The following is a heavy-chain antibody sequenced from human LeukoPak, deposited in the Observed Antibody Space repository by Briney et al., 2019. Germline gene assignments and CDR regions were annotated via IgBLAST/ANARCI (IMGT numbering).Heavy chain of an antibody. CDR1: GFTFSSYA. V-gene: IGHV3-23*01. CDR3: APPPAGSSSFDY. D-gene: IGHD6-6*01. CDR2: ISGSGGST. J-gene: IGHJ4*02. Sequence: PGGSLRLSCAASGFTFSSYAMSWVRQAPGKGLEWVSAISGSGGSTYYADSVKGRFTISRDNSKNTLYLQMNSLRAEDTAVYYCAPPPAGSSSFDYWGQGTLVTVSS.